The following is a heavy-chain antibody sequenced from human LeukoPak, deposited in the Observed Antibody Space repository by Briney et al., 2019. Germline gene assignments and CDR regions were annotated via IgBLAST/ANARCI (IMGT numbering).Heavy chain of an antibody. Sequence: ASVKVSCKASGYTFTSCGIIWVRHAPGQGLEWMGWISAYNGNTNDAQKLQGRVTMTTATSTSTAYMELRSLRSDATAVYYCASSMANQPFDYWGQGTLVTVSS. CDR2: ISAYNGNT. CDR1: GYTFTSCG. CDR3: ASSMANQPFDY. V-gene: IGHV1-18*01. D-gene: IGHD2-2*01. J-gene: IGHJ4*02.